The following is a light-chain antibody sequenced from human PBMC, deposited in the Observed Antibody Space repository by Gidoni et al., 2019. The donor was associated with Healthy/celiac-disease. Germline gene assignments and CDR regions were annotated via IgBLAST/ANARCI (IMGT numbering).Light chain of an antibody. CDR1: PSISSY. Sequence: QSPSSLSASVGDRVTITCRASPSISSYLNWYQQKPGKAPKLLIYAASSVQSGVPSRFSGSGSGTDFTLTISSLQPEDFATYYCQQSYSTPTTWTFXXXTKVEIK. J-gene: IGKJ1*01. CDR3: QQSYSTPTTWT. CDR2: AAS. V-gene: IGKV1-39*01.